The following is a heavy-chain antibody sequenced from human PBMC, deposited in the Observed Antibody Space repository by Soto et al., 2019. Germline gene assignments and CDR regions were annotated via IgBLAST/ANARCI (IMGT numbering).Heavy chain of an antibody. CDR1: GGAFSGYY. V-gene: IGHV4-34*01. Sequence: SETLSLTCGVYGGAFSGYYWSWIRQPPGKGLEWIGEINHSGSTNYNPSLKSRVTISVDTSKNQFSLKLSSVTAADTAVYYCARIAVAETHYFDYWGQGTLVTVSS. CDR3: ARIAVAETHYFDY. J-gene: IGHJ4*02. D-gene: IGHD6-19*01. CDR2: INHSGST.